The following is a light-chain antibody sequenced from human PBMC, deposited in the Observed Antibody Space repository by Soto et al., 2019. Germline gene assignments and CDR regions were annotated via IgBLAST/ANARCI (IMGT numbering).Light chain of an antibody. V-gene: IGLV2-14*01. CDR2: DVS. CDR1: SSDVGGYNY. Sequence: QSVLTQPASVSGSPGQSITISCTGTSSDVGGYNYVSWYQQHPGKAPKLMIYDVSNRPSGVSNHFSGSKSGNTASLTISGLQAEDEADYYCSSYTSSSTPVVFGGGTRSPS. J-gene: IGLJ2*01. CDR3: SSYTSSSTPVV.